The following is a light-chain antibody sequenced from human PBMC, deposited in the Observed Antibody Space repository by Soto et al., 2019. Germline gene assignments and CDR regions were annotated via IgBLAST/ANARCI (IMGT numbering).Light chain of an antibody. CDR2: GAS. CDR3: QQYNNWPRT. J-gene: IGKJ1*01. Sequence: ETVLTQSPATLSVSPVERATLSCRASQSVSSNLAWYQQKPGQAPRLLIYGASTRATGIPDRFSGSGSGTEFTLTISSLQSEDFAVYYCQQYNNWPRTVGQGTKVDIK. V-gene: IGKV3-15*01. CDR1: QSVSSN.